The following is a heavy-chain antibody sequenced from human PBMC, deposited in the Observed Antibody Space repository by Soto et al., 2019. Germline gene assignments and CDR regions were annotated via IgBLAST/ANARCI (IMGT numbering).Heavy chain of an antibody. CDR2: ISAYNGNT. Sequence: ASVKVSCKASGYTFTSYGISWVRQAPGQGLEWMGWISAYNGNTNYAQKLQGRVTMTTDTSTSTAYMELRSLRSDDTAVYYCARTGGIVVVPAAYIEKYYFDYWGQGTLVTVSS. CDR1: GYTFTSYG. CDR3: ARTGGIVVVPAAYIEKYYFDY. J-gene: IGHJ4*02. V-gene: IGHV1-18*01. D-gene: IGHD2-2*01.